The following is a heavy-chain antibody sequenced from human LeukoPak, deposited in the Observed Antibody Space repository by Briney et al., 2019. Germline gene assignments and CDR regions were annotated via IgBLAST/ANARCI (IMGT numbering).Heavy chain of an antibody. CDR2: INVANGDT. J-gene: IGHJ4*02. CDR1: GYTFTAHA. Sequence: GASVKVSCKASGYTFTAHAVHWVRQAPGQRLEWMGWINVANGDTGYSRKFQDRVTITRDTSASTGYMEMSSLISEDTAVYYCASKPRGESRPFDYWGQGTLVTVSS. D-gene: IGHD3-16*01. V-gene: IGHV1-3*01. CDR3: ASKPRGESRPFDY.